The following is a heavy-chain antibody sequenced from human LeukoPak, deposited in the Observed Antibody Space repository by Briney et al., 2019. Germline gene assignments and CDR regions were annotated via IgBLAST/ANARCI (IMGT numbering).Heavy chain of an antibody. CDR2: ISDSGGRT. CDR3: AKRGVVIRVILVGFHKEAYYFDS. D-gene: IGHD3-22*01. CDR1: GITLSNYG. V-gene: IGHV3-23*01. J-gene: IGHJ4*02. Sequence: GGSLRLSCAVSGITLSNYGMSWVRQAPGEGLEWVAGISDSGGRTNYADSVKGRFTISRDNPKNTIYLQMNSLRAEDTAVYFCAKRGVVIRVILVGFHKEAYYFDSWGQGALVTVSS.